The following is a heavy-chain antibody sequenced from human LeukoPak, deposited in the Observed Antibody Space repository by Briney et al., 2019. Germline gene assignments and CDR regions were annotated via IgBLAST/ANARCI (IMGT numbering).Heavy chain of an antibody. V-gene: IGHV3-30-3*01. D-gene: IGHD2-8*01. CDR1: GFTFNSYA. Sequence: PGRSLRLSCAASGFTFNSYAMHWVRQAPGKGLEWVAVISYDGSNKYYADSVKGRFTISRDNSKNTLYLQMNSLRAEDTAVYYCARGTRGYYFDYWGQGTLVTVSS. CDR2: ISYDGSNK. CDR3: ARGTRGYYFDY. J-gene: IGHJ4*02.